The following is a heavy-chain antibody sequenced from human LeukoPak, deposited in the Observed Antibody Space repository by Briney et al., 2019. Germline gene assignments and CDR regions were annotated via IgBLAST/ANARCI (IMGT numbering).Heavy chain of an antibody. CDR2: IAYDGSDK. CDR3: ARAQYSSSYPFDS. CDR1: GFTFSSNA. J-gene: IGHJ4*02. V-gene: IGHV3-30*04. Sequence: GRSLRVSCAASGFTFSSNAMHCVRQAPGKGLEWVAVIAYDGSDKYYADSVKGRFTISRDNSKNTLYLQMNSLRAEDTAVYYCARAQYSSSYPFDSWGQGTLVTVPS. D-gene: IGHD6-13*01.